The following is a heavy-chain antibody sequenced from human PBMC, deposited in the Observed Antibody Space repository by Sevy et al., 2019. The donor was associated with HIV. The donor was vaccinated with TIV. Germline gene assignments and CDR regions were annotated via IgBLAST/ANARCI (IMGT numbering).Heavy chain of an antibody. V-gene: IGHV3-21*01. CDR1: GFTFSSYS. J-gene: IGHJ4*02. D-gene: IGHD3-10*01. CDR3: ARDRGGRGYYGSGSYYNYFDY. Sequence: GGSVRLSCAASGFTFSSYSMNWVRQAPGKGLEWVSSISSSSSYIYYADSVKGRFTISRDNAKNSLYLQMNSLRAEDTAVYYCARDRGGRGYYGSGSYYNYFDYWGQGTLVTVSS. CDR2: ISSSSSYI.